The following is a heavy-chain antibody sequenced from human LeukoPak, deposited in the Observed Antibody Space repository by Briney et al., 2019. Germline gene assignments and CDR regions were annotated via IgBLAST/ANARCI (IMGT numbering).Heavy chain of an antibody. D-gene: IGHD3-9*01. CDR1: GGSFSGYY. Sequence: SETLSLTCAVYGGSFSGYYWSWIRQPPGKGLEWIGEINHSRSTNYNPSLKSRVTISVDTSKNQFSLKLSSVTAADTAVYYCAGSYYDILTGPNNWFDPWGQGTLVTVSS. CDR2: INHSRST. CDR3: AGSYYDILTGPNNWFDP. V-gene: IGHV4-34*01. J-gene: IGHJ5*02.